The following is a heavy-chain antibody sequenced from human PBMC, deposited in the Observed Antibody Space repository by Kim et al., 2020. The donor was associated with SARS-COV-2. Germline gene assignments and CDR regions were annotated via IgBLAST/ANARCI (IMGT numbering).Heavy chain of an antibody. V-gene: IGHV4-59*12. CDR2: LYYSGTA. CDR1: DASITNYY. Sequence: SETLSLTCAVSDASITNYYWSWMRQPPGKGLEYIGSLYYSGTATYHPSLSGRVTISRDTSKNHIYLKLRSVTAADTAVYFCARGGIAGLPADSWGQGILV. D-gene: IGHD1-20*01. J-gene: IGHJ4*02. CDR3: ARGGIAGLPADS.